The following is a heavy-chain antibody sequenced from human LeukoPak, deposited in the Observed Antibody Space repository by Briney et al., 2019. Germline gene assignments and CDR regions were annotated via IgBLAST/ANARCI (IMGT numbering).Heavy chain of an antibody. CDR2: INHSGST. J-gene: IGHJ3*02. CDR3: ARGWVVTAIPRGAFDI. CDR1: GGSFSGYY. Sequence: SETLSLTCAVYGGSFSGYYWSWIRQPPGKGLEWIGEINHSGSTNYNPSLKSRVTISVDTSKNQFSLKLSSVTAADTAVYYCARGWVVTAIPRGAFDIWGQGTMVTVSS. V-gene: IGHV4-34*01. D-gene: IGHD2-21*02.